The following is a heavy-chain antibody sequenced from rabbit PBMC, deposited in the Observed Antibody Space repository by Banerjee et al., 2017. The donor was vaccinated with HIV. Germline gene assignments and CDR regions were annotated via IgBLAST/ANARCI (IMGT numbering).Heavy chain of an antibody. CDR3: ARDGTGGSDFAF. CDR2: IDPVFGIT. CDR1: GFTLSSYY. V-gene: IGHV1S7*01. Sequence: QSLEESGGGLVQPGGSLKLSCKASGFTLSSYYMNWVRQAPGKGLEWIGYIDPVFGITDYANWVNGRFSSSRENAQNTVLLQMTSLTAADTATYFGARDGTGGSDFAFWGPGTLVTVS. D-gene: IGHD8-1*01. J-gene: IGHJ6*01.